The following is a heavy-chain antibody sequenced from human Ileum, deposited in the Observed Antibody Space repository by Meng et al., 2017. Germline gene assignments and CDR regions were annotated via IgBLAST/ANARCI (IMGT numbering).Heavy chain of an antibody. Sequence: GESLKISCAASGFTFSSYWMHWVRQAPGKGLVWVSRIDSDGSTTSYADSVKGRFTISRDNAKNTLHLQMNSLRAEDTAVYYCARGYSGTYRVDYWGQGTLVTSSS. CDR2: IDSDGSTT. V-gene: IGHV3-74*01. J-gene: IGHJ4*02. CDR1: GFTFSSYW. CDR3: ARGYSGTYRVDY. D-gene: IGHD1-26*01.